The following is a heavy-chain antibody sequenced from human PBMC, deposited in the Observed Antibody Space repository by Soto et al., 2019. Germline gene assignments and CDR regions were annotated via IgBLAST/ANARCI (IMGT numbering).Heavy chain of an antibody. Sequence: SETLSLTCTVSGDSISSATHSWGWIRQTPGKGLEWIGTFYYSGRTFYNRALESRVTISVDTSKNQFSLKVSSLTAADTAVYYCARLGGYCSTSCYGYYGMDVWGQGTTVTVSS. V-gene: IGHV4-39*01. D-gene: IGHD2-2*01. CDR3: ARLGGYCSTSCYGYYGMDV. CDR1: GDSISSATHS. CDR2: FYYSGRT. J-gene: IGHJ6*02.